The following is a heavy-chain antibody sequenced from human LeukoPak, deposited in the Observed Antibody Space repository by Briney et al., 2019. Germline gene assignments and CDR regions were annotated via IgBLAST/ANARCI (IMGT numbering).Heavy chain of an antibody. CDR2: IYYSGRT. Sequence: PSETLSLTCTVSGGYIMVAAYSWSWIRQPPGKGLEWIGYIYYSGRTYYNPSLKSRVTISLDRSKNQFSLKVSSVTAADTAVYFCARGYGDNSGAFDIWGQGTLVTVSS. J-gene: IGHJ3*02. CDR3: ARGYGDNSGAFDI. V-gene: IGHV4-30-2*01. D-gene: IGHD4-23*01. CDR1: GGYIMVAAYS.